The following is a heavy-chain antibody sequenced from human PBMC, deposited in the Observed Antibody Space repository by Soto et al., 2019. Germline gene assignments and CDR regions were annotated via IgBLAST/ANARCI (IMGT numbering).Heavy chain of an antibody. CDR1: GFTFSSST. V-gene: IGHV3-21*01. CDR3: ARDLGELYTI. J-gene: IGHJ4*02. CDR2: ISSSSSYI. Sequence: EVQLVESGGGLVKPGGSLRLSCAGSGFTFSSSTMTWVRQAPGKGLEWVSSISSSSSYIYQPDSLKGRFTISRDNAKKSVFLEMSSLRAEDTAVYYCARDLGELYTIWGQGTLVSVSS. D-gene: IGHD3-10*01.